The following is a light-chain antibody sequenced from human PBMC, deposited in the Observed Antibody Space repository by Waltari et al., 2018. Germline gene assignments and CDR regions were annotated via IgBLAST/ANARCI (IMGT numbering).Light chain of an antibody. Sequence: QSALTQPASVSGSPGQSSTISCTGTSSDVGGYNCVSWYQHHPGKAPKLLVFDVSNRPSGASNRFSGSTSGNTASLTIAGLQAGDEADYYCSSKTSSSTVVFGGGTKLTVL. CDR2: DVS. J-gene: IGLJ2*01. CDR3: SSKTSSSTVV. CDR1: SSDVGGYNC. V-gene: IGLV2-14*03.